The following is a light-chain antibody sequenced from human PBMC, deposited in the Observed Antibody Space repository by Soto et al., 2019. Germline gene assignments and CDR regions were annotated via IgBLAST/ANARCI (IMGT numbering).Light chain of an antibody. J-gene: IGKJ2*01. V-gene: IGKV1-39*01. CDR1: QSIYTL. CDR2: AAS. Sequence: DILMTQSPSSLSASVGDRVTITCRASQSIYTLLNWYQQKPGKAPKVLIYAASSLQHGVPSRFSGSGSGTDFTLTISSLQPEDFATYYCQQSYRIPPWTFGQGTKLEIE. CDR3: QQSYRIPPWT.